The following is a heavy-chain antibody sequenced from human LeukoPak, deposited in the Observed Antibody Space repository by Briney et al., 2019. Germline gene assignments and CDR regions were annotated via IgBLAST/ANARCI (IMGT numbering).Heavy chain of an antibody. CDR1: GGSISSYY. CDR2: IYTCGST. CDR3: ARVEAGINNWYYDL. Sequence: SETLSLTCTVSGGSISSYYWSWIRQPAGKGLEWIARIYTCGSTNYNTSLRSPVTMSVDTSENQFSLKLRSGTGAGAAVYSWARVEAGINNWYYDLWGRGTLVTVST. V-gene: IGHV4-4*07. J-gene: IGHJ2*01. D-gene: IGHD6-13*01.